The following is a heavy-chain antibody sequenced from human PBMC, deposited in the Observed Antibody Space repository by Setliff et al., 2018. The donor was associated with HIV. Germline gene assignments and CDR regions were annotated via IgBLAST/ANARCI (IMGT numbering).Heavy chain of an antibody. Sequence: GGSLRLSCVVSGFTFTNAWMNWVRQAPGKGLEWLGRIRTKTDGGTADYAAPVKGRFTISRDDSKNVVSLQMDSLKTEDTAVYYCTADLPDSAPYCFDYWGQGALVTVSS. CDR3: TADLPDSAPYCFDY. CDR1: GFTFTNAW. D-gene: IGHD2-15*01. J-gene: IGHJ4*02. CDR2: IRTKTDGGTA. V-gene: IGHV3-15*07.